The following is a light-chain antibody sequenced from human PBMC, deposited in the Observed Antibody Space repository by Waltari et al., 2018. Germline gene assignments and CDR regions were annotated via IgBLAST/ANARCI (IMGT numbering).Light chain of an antibody. Sequence: EIVMTQSPATLSVSPVEGATLSCRASQSVSFNLAWYQQKLGQAPRLLIYGASTRATGIPARFSGSGSGTEFTLTISSLQSEDFAVYYCQQYNNWLADFGQGTRLEIK. CDR1: QSVSFN. V-gene: IGKV3-15*01. CDR2: GAS. J-gene: IGKJ5*01. CDR3: QQYNNWLAD.